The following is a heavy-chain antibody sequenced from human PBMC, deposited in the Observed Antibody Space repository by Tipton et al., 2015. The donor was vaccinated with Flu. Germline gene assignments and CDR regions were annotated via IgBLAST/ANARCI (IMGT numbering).Heavy chain of an antibody. Sequence: GSLRLSCAASGFSFSTFAMNWVRQAPGKGLEWVSGISARDESTYYADSVKGRFTISRDTSKNTLYLQMHSLRAEDTALYYCAKDRFPNSFGVTTEFDYWGQGTLVTVSS. D-gene: IGHD4-17*01. V-gene: IGHV3-23*01. CDR1: GFSFSTFA. CDR2: ISARDEST. CDR3: AKDRFPNSFGVTTEFDY. J-gene: IGHJ4*02.